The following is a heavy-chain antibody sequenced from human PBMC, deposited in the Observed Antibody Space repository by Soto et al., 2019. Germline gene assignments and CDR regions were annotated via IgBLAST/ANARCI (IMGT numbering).Heavy chain of an antibody. J-gene: IGHJ6*03. CDR1: GYTFTSYV. CDR3: ARVTIFGVPYYYMDV. V-gene: IGHV1-18*01. Sequence: ASVKVSCKASGYTFTSYVISWVRQAPGQGLEWVGWISAYNGNTNYAQKLQGRVTMTTDTSTSTAYMELRSLRSDDTAVYYCARVTIFGVPYYYMDVWGKGTTVTVSS. D-gene: IGHD3-3*01. CDR2: ISAYNGNT.